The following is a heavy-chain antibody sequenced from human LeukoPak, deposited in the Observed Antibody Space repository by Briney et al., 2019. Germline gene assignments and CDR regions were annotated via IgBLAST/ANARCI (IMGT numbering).Heavy chain of an antibody. J-gene: IGHJ3*02. Sequence: PGGSLRLSCAASEFTVSSNYMSWVRQAPGKALEWVSLIYSGGSTDYADSAKGRFTISRDNSKNTLYLQMNSLRAEDTAEYYCAKSLLTTASGTGRAFDIWGQGTMVTVSS. CDR3: AKSLLTTASGTGRAFDI. V-gene: IGHV3-53*01. CDR2: IYSGGST. CDR1: EFTVSSNY. D-gene: IGHD1-26*01.